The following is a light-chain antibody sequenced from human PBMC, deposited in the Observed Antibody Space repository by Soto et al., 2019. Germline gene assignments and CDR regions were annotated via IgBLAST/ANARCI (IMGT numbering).Light chain of an antibody. J-gene: IGLJ2*01. CDR2: EVT. CDR3: SSYAGSGVFVV. CDR1: SSDVGNYNL. V-gene: IGLV2-23*02. Sequence: QSALTQPASVSGSPGQSITIACTGTSSDVGNYNLVYWFRHLPGKDPKLMIFEVTKRPSGVSKPFSGSKSGNTASPTISGRQDEDEAAYYCSSYAGSGVFVVVGGGTKLTVL.